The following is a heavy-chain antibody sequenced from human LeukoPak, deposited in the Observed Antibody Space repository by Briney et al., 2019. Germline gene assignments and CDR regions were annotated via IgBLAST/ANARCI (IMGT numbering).Heavy chain of an antibody. CDR2: IHPNTGTT. CDR3: ARHSGEQWLSHFDY. J-gene: IGHJ4*02. D-gene: IGHD5-12*01. Sequence: GASVNVSCTASKYTFTASYIHWVRQAPGQGLEWMGWIHPNTGTTNFAQKLQGRVALTRDASITTAYMDLSSLRSDDTAMYYCARHSGEQWLSHFDYWGQGTLVTVSS. CDR1: KYTFTASY. V-gene: IGHV1-2*02.